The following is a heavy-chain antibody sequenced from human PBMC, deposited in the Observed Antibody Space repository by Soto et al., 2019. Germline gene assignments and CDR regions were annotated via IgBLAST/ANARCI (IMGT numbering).Heavy chain of an antibody. V-gene: IGHV5-10-1*01. Sequence: GESLKISCKCSGYSFTSYWITWVRQKPGKGLEWMGRIDPSDSQTYYSPSFRGHVTISATKSITTVFLQWSSLRASDTAMYYCARQIYDSDTGPNFQYYFDSWGQGTPVTVSS. CDR3: ARQIYDSDTGPNFQYYFDS. J-gene: IGHJ4*02. CDR2: IDPSDSQT. D-gene: IGHD3-22*01. CDR1: GYSFTSYW.